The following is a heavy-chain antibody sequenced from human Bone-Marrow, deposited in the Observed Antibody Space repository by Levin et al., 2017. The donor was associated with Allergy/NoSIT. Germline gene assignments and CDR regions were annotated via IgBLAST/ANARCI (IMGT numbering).Heavy chain of an antibody. CDR1: GGSISSGTYY. CDR2: IYTSGST. D-gene: IGHD3-16*01. Sequence: LRLSCTVSGGSISSGTYYWTWIRQPAGKGLEWIGRIYTSGSTNYSPSLKSRVTISPDTSKNQVSLRLTFVTAADTAMSYCARESGYDARLDYWGQGTLVTVSS. CDR3: ARESGYDARLDY. J-gene: IGHJ4*02. V-gene: IGHV4-61*02.